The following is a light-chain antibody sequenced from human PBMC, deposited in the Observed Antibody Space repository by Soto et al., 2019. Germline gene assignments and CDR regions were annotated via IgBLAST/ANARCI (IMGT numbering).Light chain of an antibody. Sequence: DIVMTQSPDSLAVSLGERATINCKSSQSVLYSSNIKNYLAWYQQKPGQPPKLLIYWASTRESGVPDRFSGSGSGTDFTVTISSLQSEDVAVYYCQQYYSTPRTFGQGTKVEIK. CDR1: QSVLYSSNIKNY. CDR2: WAS. CDR3: QQYYSTPRT. J-gene: IGKJ1*01. V-gene: IGKV4-1*01.